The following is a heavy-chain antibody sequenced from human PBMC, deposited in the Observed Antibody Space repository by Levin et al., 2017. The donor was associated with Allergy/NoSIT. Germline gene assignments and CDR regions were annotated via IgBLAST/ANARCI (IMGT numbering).Heavy chain of an antibody. CDR1: GYSFTSYW. V-gene: IGHV5-51*01. D-gene: IGHD1-1*01. Sequence: GESLKISCQGSGYSFTSYWIGWVRQMPGKGLEWMGIIYPGDSDTRYSPSFQGQVTISADKSISPAYLQWSSLKASDTAIYYCTRRGTRDYYYYMDVWGKGTTVTVSS. J-gene: IGHJ6*03. CDR3: TRRGTRDYYYYMDV. CDR2: IYPGDSDT.